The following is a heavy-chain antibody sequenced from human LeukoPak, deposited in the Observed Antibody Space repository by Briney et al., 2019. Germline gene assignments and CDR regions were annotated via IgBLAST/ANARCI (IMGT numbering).Heavy chain of an antibody. CDR3: ARERPTNYDFWSGYGDF. CDR1: GFPFSNYN. V-gene: IGHV3-21*01. J-gene: IGHJ4*02. D-gene: IGHD3-3*01. CDR2: ISISSSYI. Sequence: GGSLSLSCAASGFPFSNYNMNWVRQAPGKGLEWVSSISISSSYIYYADSVKGRFPISRDNAKNSLYLQMNSLRAEDTAVYYCARERPTNYDFWSGYGDFWGQGTLVTVSS.